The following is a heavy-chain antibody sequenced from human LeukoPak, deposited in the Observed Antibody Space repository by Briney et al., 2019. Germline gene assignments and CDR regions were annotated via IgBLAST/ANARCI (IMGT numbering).Heavy chain of an antibody. V-gene: IGHV3-66*02. J-gene: IGHJ4*02. CDR3: ARDPQYSSSWDFDY. Sequence: GRSLRLSCAASGFTVSSNYMSWVRRAPGKGLEWVSVIYSGGSTYYADSVKGRFTISRDNSKNTLYLQMNSLRAEDTAVYYCARDPQYSSSWDFDYWGQGTLVTVSS. CDR1: GFTVSSNY. CDR2: IYSGGST. D-gene: IGHD6-13*01.